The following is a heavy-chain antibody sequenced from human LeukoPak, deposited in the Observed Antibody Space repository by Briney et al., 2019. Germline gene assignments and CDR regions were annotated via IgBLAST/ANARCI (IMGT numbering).Heavy chain of an antibody. CDR3: ARDPPVNTVGATIRNFDS. Sequence: ETLCPSRALSGYSPRGGNTGGWFGQPPGKGLEWFGSIYHMGSTYYNPSLKRPVTISVDTSKHQFSPKLSSLTASDTALYYCARDPPVNTVGATIRNFDSWGQGTLVTVSS. V-gene: IGHV4-38-2*02. CDR2: IYHMGST. D-gene: IGHD1-26*01. CDR1: GYSPRGGNT. J-gene: IGHJ4*02.